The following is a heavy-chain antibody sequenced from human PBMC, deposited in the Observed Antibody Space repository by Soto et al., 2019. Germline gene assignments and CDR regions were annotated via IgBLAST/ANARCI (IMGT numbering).Heavy chain of an antibody. V-gene: IGHV3-23*01. CDR2: ISGSGGST. Sequence: GGSLRHSNAASRFTFISYAMSWVRQAPGKGLEWVSAISGSGGSTYYADSVKGRFTISRDNSKNTLYLQMNSLRAEDTAVYYCAKGPDTAMVSYYYGMDVWGQGTTVTVSS. J-gene: IGHJ6*02. CDR1: RFTFISYA. D-gene: IGHD5-18*01. CDR3: AKGPDTAMVSYYYGMDV.